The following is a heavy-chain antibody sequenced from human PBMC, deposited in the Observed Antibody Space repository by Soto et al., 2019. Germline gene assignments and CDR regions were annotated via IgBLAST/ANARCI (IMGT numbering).Heavy chain of an antibody. Sequence: PGESLKISCKGSGYSFTNYWIGWVRQMPGKGLEWMGIIYPGDSDTRYSPSFRGQVTISADKSISTAYLQWSSLKASDTAMYYCARQSRLWFGVSYYSWCDPWGQVTLVTVSS. CDR2: IYPGDSDT. V-gene: IGHV5-51*01. J-gene: IGHJ5*02. CDR3: ARQSRLWFGVSYYSWCDP. CDR1: GYSFTNYW. D-gene: IGHD3-10*01.